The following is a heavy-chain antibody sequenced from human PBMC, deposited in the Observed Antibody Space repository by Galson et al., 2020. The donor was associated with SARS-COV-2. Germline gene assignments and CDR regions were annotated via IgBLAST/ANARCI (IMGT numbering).Heavy chain of an antibody. CDR2: ISYDGSNK. Sequence: GGSLRLSCAASGFTFSSYAMHWVRQAPGKGLEWVAVISYDGSNKYYADSVKGRFTISRDNSKNTLYLQMNSLRAEDTAVYYCATSRRDYYYDSSGQFDYWGQGTLVTVSS. CDR3: ATSRRDYYYDSSGQFDY. D-gene: IGHD3-22*01. V-gene: IGHV3-30*04. J-gene: IGHJ4*02. CDR1: GFTFSSYA.